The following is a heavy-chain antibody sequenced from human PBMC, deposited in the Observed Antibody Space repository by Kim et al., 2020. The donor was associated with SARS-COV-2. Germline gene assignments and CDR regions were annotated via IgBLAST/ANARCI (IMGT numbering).Heavy chain of an antibody. CDR1: GFTFSSYE. CDR2: ISSSGSTI. D-gene: IGHD6-13*01. Sequence: GGSLRLSCAASGFTFSSYEMNWVRQAPGKGLEWVSYISSSGSTIYYADSVKGRFTISRDNAKNSLYLQMNSLRAEDTAVYYCARDRSLNSNQGDYWGQGTLVTVSS. CDR3: ARDRSLNSNQGDY. J-gene: IGHJ4*02. V-gene: IGHV3-48*03.